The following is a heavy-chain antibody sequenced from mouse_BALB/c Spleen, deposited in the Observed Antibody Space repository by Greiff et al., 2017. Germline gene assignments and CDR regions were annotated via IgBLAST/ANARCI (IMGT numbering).Heavy chain of an antibody. Sequence: EVKLMESGGGLVQPGGSRKLSCAASGFTFSSFGMHWVRQAPEKGLEWVAYISSGSSTIYYADTVKGRFTISRDNPKNTLFLQMTSLRSEDTAMYYCARSDGYYPYAMDYGGQGTSVTVSS. J-gene: IGHJ4*01. CDR3: ARSDGYYPYAMDY. V-gene: IGHV5-17*02. D-gene: IGHD2-3*01. CDR2: ISSGSSTI. CDR1: GFTFSSFG.